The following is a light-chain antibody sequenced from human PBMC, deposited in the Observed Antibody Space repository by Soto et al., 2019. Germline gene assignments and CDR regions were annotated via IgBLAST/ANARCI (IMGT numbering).Light chain of an antibody. CDR3: QSYESSLSGVV. J-gene: IGLJ2*01. CDR2: GNS. Sequence: QSVLTQPPSVSGAPGQRVTISCTGSSSNIGAGYDVHWYQQLPGTAPKLLIYGNSNRPSGVPDRFSGSKSGTSASLAITGLQAEDEADYYCQSYESSLSGVVFGGGTTLTV. CDR1: SSNIGAGYD. V-gene: IGLV1-40*01.